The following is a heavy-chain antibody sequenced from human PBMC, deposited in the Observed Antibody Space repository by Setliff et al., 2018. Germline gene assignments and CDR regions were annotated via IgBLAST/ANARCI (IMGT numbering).Heavy chain of an antibody. J-gene: IGHJ6*03. Sequence: PSETLSLTCTVSGDSISSRTSYWSWIRQPAGKGLEWIGHIYTSWSTNYNPSLQSRASISLDTSKNQFSLQLSSVSAADTALYYCARVSGFLYLDVWGNGTTVTVSS. CDR2: IYTSWST. CDR3: ARVSGFLYLDV. CDR1: GDSISSRTSY. V-gene: IGHV4-61*09. D-gene: IGHD3-3*01.